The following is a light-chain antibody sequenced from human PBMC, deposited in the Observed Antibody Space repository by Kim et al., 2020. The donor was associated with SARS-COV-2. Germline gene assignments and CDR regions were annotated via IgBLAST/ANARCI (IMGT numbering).Light chain of an antibody. CDR3: NSRGSNDNVL. CDR1: SLRSYY. J-gene: IGLJ2*01. V-gene: IGLV3-19*01. CDR2: GKN. Sequence: VALGTPVRITCQGDSLRSYYATWYQQKPGQAPIVVIYGKNNRPSGIPDRFSGSSSGDTASLTITGTQAGDEADYYCNSRGSNDNVLFGGGTQLTVL.